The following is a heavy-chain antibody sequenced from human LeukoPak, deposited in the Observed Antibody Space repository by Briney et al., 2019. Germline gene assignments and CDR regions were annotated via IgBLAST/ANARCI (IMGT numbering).Heavy chain of an antibody. D-gene: IGHD6-19*01. Sequence: SETLSLTCTVSGGSISSSSYYWGWIRQPPGKGLEWIGSIYYSGSTYYDPSLKSRVTISVDTSKNQFSLKLSSVTAADTAVYYCARLVAGSVFDYWGQGTLVTVSS. CDR3: ARLVAGSVFDY. CDR2: IYYSGST. V-gene: IGHV4-39*01. CDR1: GGSISSSSYY. J-gene: IGHJ4*02.